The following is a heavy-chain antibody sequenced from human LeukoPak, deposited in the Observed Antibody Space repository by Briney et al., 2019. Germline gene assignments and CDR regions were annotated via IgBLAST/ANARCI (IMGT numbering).Heavy chain of an antibody. CDR2: IYYSGST. CDR3: ARGRSLMTGYYNIYYYYGMDV. CDR1: GGSISSYY. Sequence: SETLSLTCTVSGGSISSYYWSWIRQPPGKGLEWIGYIYYSGSTNYNPSLKSRVTISVDTSKNQFSLKLSSVTAADTAVYYCARGRSLMTGYYNIYYYYGMDVWGQGTTVTVSS. V-gene: IGHV4-59*01. J-gene: IGHJ6*02. D-gene: IGHD3-9*01.